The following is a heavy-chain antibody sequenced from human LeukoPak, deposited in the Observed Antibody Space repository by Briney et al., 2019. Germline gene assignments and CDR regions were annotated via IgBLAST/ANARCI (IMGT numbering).Heavy chain of an antibody. CDR3: EEMPGEFDY. CDR1: GDSISSSHW. Sequence: SETLSLTCAVSGDSISSSHWWSWVRQSPGKGLEWIGEIYHSGNTNYNPSLKSRVAISLDKSSNQFSLRLTSVTAADTAMYVREEMPGEFDYWGQGTLVTVSS. CDR2: IYHSGNT. J-gene: IGHJ4*02. D-gene: IGHD7-27*01. V-gene: IGHV4-4*02.